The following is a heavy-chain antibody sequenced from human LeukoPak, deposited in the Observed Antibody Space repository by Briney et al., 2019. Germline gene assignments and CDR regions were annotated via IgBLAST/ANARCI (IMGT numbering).Heavy chain of an antibody. V-gene: IGHV4-59*12. CDR2: IHYTGKT. J-gene: IGHJ3*02. CDR3: TRDYYDSSGYPSRVYAFDI. Sequence: PSETLSLTCSVSGGSIRSYYWSWIRLPPGKGLEWIGCIHYTGKTNYNPSLKSRVTMSVDTSKNQFSLKLSSVTAADTAVYYCTRDYYDSSGYPSRVYAFDIWGQGTMVTVSS. D-gene: IGHD3-22*01. CDR1: GGSIRSYY.